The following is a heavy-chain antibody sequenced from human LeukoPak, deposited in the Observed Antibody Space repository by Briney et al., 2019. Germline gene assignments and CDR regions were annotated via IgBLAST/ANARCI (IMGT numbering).Heavy chain of an antibody. D-gene: IGHD3-16*01. V-gene: IGHV3-7*01. J-gene: IGHJ4*02. Sequence: GGSLRLSCAASGFTFSNYWMSWVRQAPGKGLEWVANIKQDGSEKYYVDSVKGRFTISRDNAKNSLYLQMNSLRAEDTAVYYCARDLVEASNYFDYWGQGTLVTVSS. CDR2: IKQDGSEK. CDR1: GFTFSNYW. CDR3: ARDLVEASNYFDY.